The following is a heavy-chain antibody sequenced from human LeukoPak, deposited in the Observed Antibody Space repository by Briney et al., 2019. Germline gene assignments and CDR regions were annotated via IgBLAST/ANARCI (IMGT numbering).Heavy chain of an antibody. Sequence: GGSLRLSCAASGFTFSSYGMSWVRQAPGKGLEWVSAISGSGDSTDYADSVEGRITISRDNSRNTLYLQMNSLRVEDTAVYYCAKSIGSSGWYPFDYWGQGTLVTVSS. CDR1: GFTFSSYG. J-gene: IGHJ4*02. D-gene: IGHD6-19*01. CDR3: AKSIGSSGWYPFDY. CDR2: ISGSGDST. V-gene: IGHV3-23*01.